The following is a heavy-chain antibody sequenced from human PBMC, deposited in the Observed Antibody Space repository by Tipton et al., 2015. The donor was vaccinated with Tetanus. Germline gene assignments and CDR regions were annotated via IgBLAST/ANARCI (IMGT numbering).Heavy chain of an antibody. V-gene: IGHV3-21*01. CDR2: ITSSSRYI. CDR3: ARDDGGYCATDACQERGSLDY. Sequence: SLRLSCAASGFTFSSYSMNWVRQAPGKGLEWVSSITSSSRYIYYADSLKGRFTISRDDAKNSLLLEMNSLRAEDTAVYYCARDDGGYCATDACQERGSLDYRGQGTPVTVSS. J-gene: IGHJ4*02. D-gene: IGHD2-8*01. CDR1: GFTFSSYS.